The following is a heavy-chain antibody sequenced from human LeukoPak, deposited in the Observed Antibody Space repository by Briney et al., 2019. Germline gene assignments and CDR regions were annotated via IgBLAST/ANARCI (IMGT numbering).Heavy chain of an antibody. Sequence: SETLSLTCAVYGGSFSSYYWGWIRQPPGKGLEWIGSIYYSWSTYYNPSLKSRVTISVDTSKNQFSLKRSSVTAADTAVYYCARHLKDSSGWYFDYWGQGTLVTVSS. J-gene: IGHJ4*02. CDR1: GGSFSSYY. V-gene: IGHV4-39*01. CDR2: IYYSWST. D-gene: IGHD6-19*01. CDR3: ARHLKDSSGWYFDY.